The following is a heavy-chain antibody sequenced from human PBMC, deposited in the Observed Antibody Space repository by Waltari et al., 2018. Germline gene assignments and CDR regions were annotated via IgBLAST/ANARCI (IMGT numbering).Heavy chain of an antibody. D-gene: IGHD4-17*01. Sequence: QLQLQESGPGLVKPSETLSLTCTVSGGAISSSSYYWGWMRQAPGKGLEWIGSFFYSGSTYYNPSLRSRFTISVDASKNQFSLRLSSVTAADTAVYYCARRYGDYVDAYFWGQGTLVTVSS. CDR2: FFYSGST. CDR3: ARRYGDYVDAYF. V-gene: IGHV4-39*01. J-gene: IGHJ4*02. CDR1: GGAISSSSYY.